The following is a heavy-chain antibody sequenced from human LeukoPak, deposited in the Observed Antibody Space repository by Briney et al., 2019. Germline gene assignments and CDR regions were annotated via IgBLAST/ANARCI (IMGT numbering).Heavy chain of an antibody. D-gene: IGHD2-2*01. V-gene: IGHV3-7*01. Sequence: GGSLRLSCAASGFTFSSYWMSWVRQAPGKGLEWVANIKQDGSEKYYVDSVKGRFTISRDNAKNSLYLQMNSLRAEDTAVYYCARDKVRYCSSTSCYTSIYYYYGMDVWGQGTTVTVSS. CDR3: ARDKVRYCSSTSCYTSIYYYYGMDV. J-gene: IGHJ6*02. CDR1: GFTFSSYW. CDR2: IKQDGSEK.